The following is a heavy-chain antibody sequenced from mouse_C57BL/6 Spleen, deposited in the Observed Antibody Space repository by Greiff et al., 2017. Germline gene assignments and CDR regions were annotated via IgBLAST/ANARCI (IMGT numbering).Heavy chain of an antibody. CDR2: IDPSDSET. D-gene: IGHD3-2*02. CDR3: ARRDSSGSYFDY. V-gene: IGHV1-52*01. CDR1: GYTFTSYW. Sequence: QVQLQQPGAELVRPGSSVKLSCKASGYTFTSYWMHWVKQRPIQGLEWIGNIDPSDSETHYNQKFKDKATLTVDKSSSTAYMQLSSLTSEDSAVYYCARRDSSGSYFDYWGQGTTLTVSS. J-gene: IGHJ2*01.